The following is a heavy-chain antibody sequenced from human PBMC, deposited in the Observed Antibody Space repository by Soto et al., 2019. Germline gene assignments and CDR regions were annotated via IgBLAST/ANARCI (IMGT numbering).Heavy chain of an antibody. V-gene: IGHV4-34*01. D-gene: IGHD3-22*01. CDR2: INHSGST. J-gene: IGHJ4*02. CDR3: ARANYFESSGPFDY. Sequence: SETLRLTCAVYGGSFSGYYWRWIRQPPGKGLEWIGEINHSGSTNYNPSLKSRVTISVDTSKNQFSLKLSSVTAADTAMYYCARANYFESSGPFDYWGPGTLVTVS. CDR1: GGSFSGYY.